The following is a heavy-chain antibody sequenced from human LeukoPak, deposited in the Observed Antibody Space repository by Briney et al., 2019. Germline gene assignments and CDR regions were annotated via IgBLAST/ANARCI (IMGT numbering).Heavy chain of an antibody. CDR3: ARDFSDNYYDSSGYLQY. Sequence: ASVKVSCKASGYTFTNYAVHWVCQAPGQRLEWMGWINAGNGNTEYSQKFQGRVTMTRDTSTSTVYMELSSLRSEDTAVYYCARDFSDNYYDSSGYLQYWGQGTLVTVSS. D-gene: IGHD3-22*01. CDR1: GYTFTNYA. V-gene: IGHV1-3*01. J-gene: IGHJ4*02. CDR2: INAGNGNT.